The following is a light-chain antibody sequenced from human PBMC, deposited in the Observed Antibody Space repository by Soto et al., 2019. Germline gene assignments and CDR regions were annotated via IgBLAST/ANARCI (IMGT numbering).Light chain of an antibody. J-gene: IGKJ5*01. CDR3: QQSYSTLLT. CDR1: QTISSY. CDR2: AAS. Sequence: DIQMTQSPSSLSASVGERVTINCRASQTISSYLNWYQQKPGKVPKLLIYAASSLQSGVPSRFSGSGSGTDFTLTISSLQPEDFATYYCQQSYSTLLTFGQGTRLEIK. V-gene: IGKV1-39*01.